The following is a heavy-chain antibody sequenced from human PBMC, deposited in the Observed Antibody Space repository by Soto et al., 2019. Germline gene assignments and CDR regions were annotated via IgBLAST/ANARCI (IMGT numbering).Heavy chain of an antibody. Sequence: ASVEVSCKTSGYTFTNHGINWVRQAPGQGLEWMGWINPYNANTNYAQKLQGRVTMTTDTSTSTAYMDLRSLTSDDTAVYYCARDRVAGIWGDAFDIWGQGTRVTV. D-gene: IGHD3-16*01. CDR1: GYTFTNHG. CDR2: INPYNANT. J-gene: IGHJ3*02. CDR3: ARDRVAGIWGDAFDI. V-gene: IGHV1-18*04.